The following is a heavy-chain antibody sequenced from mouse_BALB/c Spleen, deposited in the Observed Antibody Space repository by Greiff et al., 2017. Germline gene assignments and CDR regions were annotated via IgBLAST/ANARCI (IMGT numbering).Heavy chain of an antibody. CDR3: ARSGGYSYAMDY. Sequence: QVQLQQSGAELVRPGTSVKISCKASGYTFTNYWLGWVKQRPGHGLEWIGDIYPGGGYTNYNEKFKGKATLTADTSSSTAYMQLSSLTSEDSAVYFCARSGGYSYAMDYWGQGTSVTVSS. J-gene: IGHJ4*01. V-gene: IGHV1-63*02. CDR1: GYTFTNYW. CDR2: IYPGGGYT. D-gene: IGHD2-2*01.